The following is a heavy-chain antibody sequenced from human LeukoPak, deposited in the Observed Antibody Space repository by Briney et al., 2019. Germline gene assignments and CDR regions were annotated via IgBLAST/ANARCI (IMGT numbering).Heavy chain of an antibody. CDR3: ARVRSSGSPLDY. CDR2: ISSSGSTI. Sequence: GGSLRLSCAASGFTFSDYYMSWIRQAPGKGLEWVSYISSSGSTIHYADSEKGRFTMSRDNAKNSLYLQINSLRAEDTAVYYCARVRSSGSPLDYWGQGTLVTVSS. D-gene: IGHD3-22*01. CDR1: GFTFSDYY. J-gene: IGHJ4*02. V-gene: IGHV3-11*01.